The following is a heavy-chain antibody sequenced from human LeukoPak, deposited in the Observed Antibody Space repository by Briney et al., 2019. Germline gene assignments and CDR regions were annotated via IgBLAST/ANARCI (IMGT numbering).Heavy chain of an antibody. CDR1: SGSISSSSYY. V-gene: IGHV4-39*01. D-gene: IGHD2-2*01. CDR2: IYYSGST. CDR3: ARRRYCSSTSCYWDY. J-gene: IGHJ4*02. Sequence: PSETLSLTCTFSSGSISSSSYYWGWIRQPPGKGLEWIGSIYYSGSTYYNPSLKSRVTISVDTSKNQFSLKLSSVTAADTAVYYCARRRYCSSTSCYWDYWGQGTLVTVSS.